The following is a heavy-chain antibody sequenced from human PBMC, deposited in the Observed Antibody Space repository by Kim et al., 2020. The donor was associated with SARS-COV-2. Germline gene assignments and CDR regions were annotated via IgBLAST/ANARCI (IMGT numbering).Heavy chain of an antibody. D-gene: IGHD3-10*01. Sequence: PSLKSRVTISVDTSKNQFSLKLSSVTAADTAVYYCARDQGYYGPSYYFDYWGQGTLVTVSS. J-gene: IGHJ4*02. V-gene: IGHV4-31*02. CDR3: ARDQGYYGPSYYFDY.